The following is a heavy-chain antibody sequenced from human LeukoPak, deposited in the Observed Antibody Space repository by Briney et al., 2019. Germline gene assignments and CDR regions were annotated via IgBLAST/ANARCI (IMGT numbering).Heavy chain of an antibody. V-gene: IGHV1-69*01. CDR2: IIPIFGTA. D-gene: IGHD6-13*01. J-gene: IGHJ6*02. CDR3: ASRSSWLGLPYYYGMDV. Sequence: GSSVKVSCKASGGTFSSYAISWVRQAPGQGLEWMGGIIPIFGTANYAQKFQGRVTITADESTSTAYMELSSLRSEDTAVYYCASRSSWLGLPYYYGMDVWGQGTTVTVSS. CDR1: GGTFSSYA.